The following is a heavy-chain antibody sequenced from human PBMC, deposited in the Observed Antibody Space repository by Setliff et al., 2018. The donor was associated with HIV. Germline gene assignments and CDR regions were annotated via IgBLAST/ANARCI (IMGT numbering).Heavy chain of an antibody. Sequence: KASETLSLTCAVYGGSFSGYYWSWIRQPPGKGLEWIGEINPSGDTNYNPSLKSRVTISVDTSKNQFSLNLNSVTAADTAVYYCARLGAEDFSDYDWVDYWGQGTLVTVSS. J-gene: IGHJ4*02. CDR1: GGSFSGYY. V-gene: IGHV4-34*01. CDR3: ARLGAEDFSDYDWVDY. CDR2: INPSGDT. D-gene: IGHD5-12*01.